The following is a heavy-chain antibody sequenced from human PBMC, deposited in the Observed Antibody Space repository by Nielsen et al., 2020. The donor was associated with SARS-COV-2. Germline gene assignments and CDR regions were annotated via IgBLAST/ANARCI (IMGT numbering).Heavy chain of an antibody. CDR3: ARDYGDDGLYNYYYMDV. D-gene: IGHD4-17*01. J-gene: IGHJ6*03. CDR1: GFTFSSYS. Sequence: GESLKISCAASGFTFSSYSMNWVRQAPGKGLEWVSHISSSSTIYYADSVKGRFTISRDNAKNSLYLQMNSLRAEDTAVYYCARDYGDDGLYNYYYMDVWGKGTTVTVSS. V-gene: IGHV3-48*01. CDR2: ISSSSTI.